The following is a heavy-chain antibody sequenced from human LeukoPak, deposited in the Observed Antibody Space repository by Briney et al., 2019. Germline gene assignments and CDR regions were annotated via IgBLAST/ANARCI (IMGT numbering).Heavy chain of an antibody. V-gene: IGHV3-20*04. CDR2: INWNGGST. CDR1: GFTFSSYS. D-gene: IGHD3-10*01. CDR3: ARAPGPYYYGSGSNWFDP. J-gene: IGHJ5*02. Sequence: PGGSLRLSCAASGFTFSSYSMNWVRQAPGKGLEWVSGINWNGGSTGYADSVKGRFTISRDNAKNSLYLQMNSLRAEDTALYYCARAPGPYYYGSGSNWFDPWGQGTLVTVSS.